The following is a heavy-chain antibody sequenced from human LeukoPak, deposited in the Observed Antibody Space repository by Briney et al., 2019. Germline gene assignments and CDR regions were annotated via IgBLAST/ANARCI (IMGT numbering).Heavy chain of an antibody. V-gene: IGHV3-21*01. CDR3: ASAAGYGSGSYSVS. CDR1: GFTFSSYS. Sequence: PGGSLRLSCAASGFTFSSYSMNWVRQAPGKGLEWVLSISSSSSYIYYADSVKGRFTISRDNVKNSLYLQMNSLRAEDTAVYYCASAAGYGSGSYSVSWGQGTLVTVSS. CDR2: ISSSSSYI. J-gene: IGHJ4*02. D-gene: IGHD3-10*01.